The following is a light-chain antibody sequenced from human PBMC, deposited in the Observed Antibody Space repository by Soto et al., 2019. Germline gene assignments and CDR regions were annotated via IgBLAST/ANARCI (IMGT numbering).Light chain of an antibody. Sequence: QPVLTQPPSVSGAPRQRVTISCTGSSSNIGAGYDVHWYQQLPGTAPKLLIYGNSNRPSGVPDRFSDSKSGTSASLAITGLQAEDEADYYCQSYDSSLSGYVFGTGTKLTVL. CDR1: SSNIGAGYD. CDR2: GNS. CDR3: QSYDSSLSGYV. V-gene: IGLV1-40*01. J-gene: IGLJ1*01.